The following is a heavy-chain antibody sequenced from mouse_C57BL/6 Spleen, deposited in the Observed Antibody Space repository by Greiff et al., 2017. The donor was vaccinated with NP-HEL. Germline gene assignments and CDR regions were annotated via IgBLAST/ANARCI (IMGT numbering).Heavy chain of an antibody. CDR2: INPYNGGT. CDR1: GYTFTDYY. Sequence: EVQLQQSGPVLVKPGASVKMSCKASGYTFTDYYMNWVKQSHGKSLEWIGVINPYNGGTSYNQKFKGKATLTVDKSSSTAYMELNSLTSEDSAVYYWASGGGNYERMDYWGQGTSVTVAS. V-gene: IGHV1-19*01. CDR3: ASGGGNYERMDY. D-gene: IGHD2-1*01. J-gene: IGHJ4*01.